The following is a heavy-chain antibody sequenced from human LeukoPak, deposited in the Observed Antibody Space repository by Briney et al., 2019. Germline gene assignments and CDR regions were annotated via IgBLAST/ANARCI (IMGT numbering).Heavy chain of an antibody. CDR1: GFTFTNYG. CDR3: TKAPLMSCTGAFCYPFDS. CDR2: TVGSRPDT. J-gene: IGHJ4*02. V-gene: IGHV3-23*01. Sequence: GGSLRLSCAASGFTFTNYGMSWVRQTPGKGLEWVSATVGSRPDTYHADSVKGRFTVSRDNSRNTLYLQMNNLRIEDSAVYYCTKAPLMSCTGAFCYPFDSWGQGVLVTVSS. D-gene: IGHD2-8*02.